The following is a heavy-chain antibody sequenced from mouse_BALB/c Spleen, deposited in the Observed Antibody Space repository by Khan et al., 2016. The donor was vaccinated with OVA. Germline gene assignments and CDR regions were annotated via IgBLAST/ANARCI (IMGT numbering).Heavy chain of an antibody. CDR3: ARGGGTAPFAY. CDR1: GFTFSDYG. D-gene: IGHD1-2*01. V-gene: IGHV5-15*02. J-gene: IGHJ3*01. CDR2: ISDLAYTI. Sequence: EVELVESGGGLVQPGGSRKLSCAASGFTFSDYGMAWVRQAPGKGPEWVAFISDLAYTIYYADTVTGRVTISRENAKDTLDREMSRLRAEDTAIYYCARGGGTAPFAYWGLGTLVTVSA.